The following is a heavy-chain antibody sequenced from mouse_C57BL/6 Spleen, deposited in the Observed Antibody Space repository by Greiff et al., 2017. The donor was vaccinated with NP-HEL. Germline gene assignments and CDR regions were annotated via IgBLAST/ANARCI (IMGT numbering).Heavy chain of an antibody. CDR3: ARDRDYGSSSFAY. V-gene: IGHV5-4*01. CDR1: GFTFSSYA. CDR2: ISDGGSYT. D-gene: IGHD1-1*01. Sequence: EVKVEESGGGLVKPGGSLKLSCAASGFTFSSYAMSWVRQTPEKRLEWVATISDGGSYTYYPDNVKGRFTISRDNAKNNLYLQMSHLKSEDTAMYYCARDRDYGSSSFAYWGQGTLVTVSA. J-gene: IGHJ3*01.